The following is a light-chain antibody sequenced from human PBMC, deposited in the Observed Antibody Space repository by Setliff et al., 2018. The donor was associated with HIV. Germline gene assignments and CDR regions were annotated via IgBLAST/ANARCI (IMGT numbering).Light chain of an antibody. CDR2: EVS. J-gene: IGLJ3*02. Sequence: QSVLTQPASVSGSPGQSITISCTGTSSDFGGYNYVSWYQQHPGKAPRLMISEVSDRPSGVSNRFSGSKSGNTASLTISGLQAEDEADYYCSSYTSSSTLVFGGGTK. V-gene: IGLV2-14*01. CDR3: SSYTSSSTLV. CDR1: SSDFGGYNY.